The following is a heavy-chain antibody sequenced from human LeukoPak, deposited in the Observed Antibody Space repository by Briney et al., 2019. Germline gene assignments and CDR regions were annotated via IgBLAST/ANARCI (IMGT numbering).Heavy chain of an antibody. CDR1: GFSFSSYA. V-gene: IGHV3-23*01. J-gene: IGHJ3*01. CDR3: GRAGIFVGVTADMGVFDF. Sequence: PGGSLRLSCAASGFSFSSYAMSWVRQAPGKGLEWVSAISGSGGTIYYADSVKGRFTISRDNAKNSLYLQMNSLRAEDTAVYYGGRAGIFVGVTADMGVFDFGAKGKRATF. CDR2: ISGSGGTI. D-gene: IGHD2-21*02.